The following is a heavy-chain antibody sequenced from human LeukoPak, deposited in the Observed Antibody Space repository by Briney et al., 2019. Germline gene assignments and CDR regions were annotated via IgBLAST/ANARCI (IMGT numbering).Heavy chain of an antibody. CDR3: ARDDDDSSVSHLSSAFDI. D-gene: IGHD3-22*01. CDR2: ISSSGSTI. V-gene: IGHV3-11*01. Sequence: PGGSLRLSCAASGFTFSDYYMSWIRQAPGKGLEWVSNISSSGSTIYYADSVKGRFTISRDNAKNSLYLQMNSLRAEDTAVYYCARDDDDSSVSHLSSAFDIWGQGTMVTVSS. J-gene: IGHJ3*02. CDR1: GFTFSDYY.